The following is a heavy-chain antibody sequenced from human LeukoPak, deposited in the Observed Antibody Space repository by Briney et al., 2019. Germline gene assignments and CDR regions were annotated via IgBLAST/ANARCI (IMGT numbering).Heavy chain of an antibody. Sequence: GSRLLQLTSSGFPFRDAWVTWVRQAPGKGLEWVGRIKYNRDGGTTADAAPVKGRLTRQGDDSRKMVYQQINSLQTEDTAVYYCGPEVGYCSFARWSGDPWGQG. CDR3: GPEVGYCSFARWSGDP. CDR1: GFPFRDAW. D-gene: IGHD2-15*01. CDR2: IKYNRDGGTT. J-gene: IGHJ5*02. V-gene: IGHV3-15*01.